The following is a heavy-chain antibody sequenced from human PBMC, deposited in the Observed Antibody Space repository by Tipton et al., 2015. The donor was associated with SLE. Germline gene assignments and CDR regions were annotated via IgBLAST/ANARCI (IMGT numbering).Heavy chain of an antibody. CDR3: TSELLNWFDP. V-gene: IGHV3-30*04. J-gene: IGHJ5*02. D-gene: IGHD2-21*02. CDR1: GFTFSTYA. Sequence: TLSLTCAASGFTFSTYAMHWVRQAPGKGLEWVAVISYDESNKYYADSVKGRFTISRDNSKNTLYLQMNSLRGDDTAVYYCTSELLNWFDPWGQGTLVTVSS. CDR2: ISYDESNK.